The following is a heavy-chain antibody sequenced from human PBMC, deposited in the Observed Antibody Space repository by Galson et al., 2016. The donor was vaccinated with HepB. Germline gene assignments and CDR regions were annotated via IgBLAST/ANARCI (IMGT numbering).Heavy chain of an antibody. CDR1: GFTFSSYS. CDR3: ARDRRIEVVRPAYYYYYGMDV. V-gene: IGHV3-21*01. CDR2: ISSSSSYI. Sequence: SLRLSCAASGFTFSSYSMNWVRQAPGKGLEWVSSISSSSSYIYYADSVKGRFTISRDNAKNSLYLQMNSLRAEDTAVYYCARDRRIEVVRPAYYYYYGMDVWGKGTPVTVSS. J-gene: IGHJ6*04. D-gene: IGHD2-2*01.